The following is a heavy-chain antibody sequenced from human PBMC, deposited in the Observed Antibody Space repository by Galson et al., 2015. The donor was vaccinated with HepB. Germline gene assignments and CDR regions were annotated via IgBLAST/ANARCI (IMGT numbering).Heavy chain of an antibody. CDR2: IGGNGGNR. V-gene: IGHV3-23*01. Sequence: SLRLSCAASGFTFSSYGMSWVRQAPGKGLEWVSVIGGNGGNRHYADSVKGRFTISRDNSKNTLFLQMNSLRAEDAAVYYCVANQYASGRYFFLPHRGQGTPVPV. CDR3: VANQYASGRYFFLPH. CDR1: GFTFSSYG. D-gene: IGHD3-10*01. J-gene: IGHJ4*02.